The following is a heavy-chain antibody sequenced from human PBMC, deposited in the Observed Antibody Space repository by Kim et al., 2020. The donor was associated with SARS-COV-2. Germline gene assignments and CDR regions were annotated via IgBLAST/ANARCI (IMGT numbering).Heavy chain of an antibody. D-gene: IGHD2-2*01. CDR3: ARDCGTSCYEPYEY. V-gene: IGHV4-31*02. J-gene: IGHJ4*02. Sequence: NPAIKSRVTKSVDTSKNQFSLKLSSVTAADTAVYYGARDCGTSCYEPYEYWGQGTLVTVSS.